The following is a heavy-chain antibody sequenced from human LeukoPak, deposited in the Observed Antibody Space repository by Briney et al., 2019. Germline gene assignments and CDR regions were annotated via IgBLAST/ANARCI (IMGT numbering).Heavy chain of an antibody. CDR3: AKDYYDSSGTLDY. D-gene: IGHD3-22*01. Sequence: GGSLRLSCAASGFTFSSYGMHWVRQAPGKGLEGVAFIRYDGSNKYYADSVKGRFTISRDNSKNTLYLQMNSLRAEDTAVYYCAKDYYDSSGTLDYWGQGTLVTVSS. V-gene: IGHV3-30*02. CDR2: IRYDGSNK. CDR1: GFTFSSYG. J-gene: IGHJ4*02.